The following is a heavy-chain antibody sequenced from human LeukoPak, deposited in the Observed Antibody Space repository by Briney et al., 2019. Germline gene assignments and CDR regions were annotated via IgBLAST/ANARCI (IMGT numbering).Heavy chain of an antibody. CDR1: GFTFSDYY. CDR3: ARDPYSGSYGADYYYYMDV. D-gene: IGHD1-26*01. V-gene: IGHV3-11*04. CDR2: ISSSGSTI. J-gene: IGHJ6*03. Sequence: PGGSLRLSSAASGFTFSDYYMSWIRQAPGKGLEWVSYISSSGSTIYYADSVKGRSTISRDNAKSSLYLQMNSLRAEDTAVYYCARDPYSGSYGADYYYYMDVWGKGTTVTISS.